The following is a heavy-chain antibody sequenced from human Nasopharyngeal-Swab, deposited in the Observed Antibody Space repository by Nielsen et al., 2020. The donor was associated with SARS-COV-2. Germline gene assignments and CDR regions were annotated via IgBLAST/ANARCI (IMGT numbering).Heavy chain of an antibody. V-gene: IGHV4-61*10. CDR3: ATNLPGSSKMVRGVIHRAPGY. CDR1: GGSISSGSYY. J-gene: IGHJ4*02. D-gene: IGHD3-10*01. Sequence: SETLSLTCTVSGGSISSGSYYWSWIRQPAGKGLEWIGEINHSGSTNYNPSLKSRVTISVDTSKNQFSLKLSSVTAADTAVYYCATNLPGSSKMVRGVIHRAPGYWGQGTLVTVSS. CDR2: INHSGST.